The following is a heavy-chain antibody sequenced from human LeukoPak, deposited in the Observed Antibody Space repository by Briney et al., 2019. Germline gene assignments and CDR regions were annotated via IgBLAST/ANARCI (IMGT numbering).Heavy chain of an antibody. CDR3: AKSSYYDTSGSYREYYFDY. Sequence: GTLSLTCAVSGGSISSSNWWSWVRQAPGKGLEWVSAISGSGGSTYYADSVKGRFTISRDNSKNTLYLQMNSLRAEDTALYYCAKSSYYDTSGSYREYYFDYWGQGALVTVSS. J-gene: IGHJ4*02. CDR2: ISGSGGST. CDR1: GGSISSSN. D-gene: IGHD3-22*01. V-gene: IGHV3-23*01.